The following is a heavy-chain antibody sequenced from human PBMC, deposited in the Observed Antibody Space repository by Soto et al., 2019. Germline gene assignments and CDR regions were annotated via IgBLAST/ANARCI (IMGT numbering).Heavy chain of an antibody. D-gene: IGHD3-3*01. CDR3: ASSGATERLFDY. CDR2: INHSGST. Sequence: SETLSLTCAVYGGSFSGYYCSWIRQPPGKGLEWIGEINHSGSTNYNPSLKSRVTISVDTSKNQFSVKLSSVTAAKTAVYYCASSGATERLFDYWGQGTLVTVSS. CDR1: GGSFSGYY. V-gene: IGHV4-34*01. J-gene: IGHJ4*02.